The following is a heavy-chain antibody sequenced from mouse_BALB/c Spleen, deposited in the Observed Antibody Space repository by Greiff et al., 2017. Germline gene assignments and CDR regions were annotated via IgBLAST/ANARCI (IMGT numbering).Heavy chain of an antibody. CDR2: INSNGGST. CDR3: ARHIYYGYGFAY. CDR1: GFTFSSYG. D-gene: IGHD1-2*01. J-gene: IGHJ3*01. Sequence: EVKVVESGGGLVQPGGSLKLSCAASGFTFSSYGMSWVRQTPDKRLELVATINSNGGSTYYPDSVKGRFTISRDNAKNTLYLQMSSLKSEDTAMYYCARHIYYGYGFAYWGQGTLVTVSA. V-gene: IGHV5-6-3*01.